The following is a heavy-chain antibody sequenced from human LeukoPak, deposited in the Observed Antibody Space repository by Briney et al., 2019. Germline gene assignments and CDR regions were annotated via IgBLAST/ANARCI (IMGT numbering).Heavy chain of an antibody. D-gene: IGHD3-16*01. V-gene: IGHV7-4-1*02. CDR2: INMYTANP. CDR1: GYTXTXYA. CDR3: ARHDNDDDFDY. J-gene: IGHJ4*02. Sequence: XVSCXXSGYTXTXYAINWLRQAPGQGLEWMGWINMYTANPAYAQGFTERFVFSLDTSVTTAYLQISNLKTEDTAVYYCARHDNDDDFDYWGQGTLVTVSS.